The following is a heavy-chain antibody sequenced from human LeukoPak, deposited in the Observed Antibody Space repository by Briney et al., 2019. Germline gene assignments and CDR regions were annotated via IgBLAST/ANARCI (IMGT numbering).Heavy chain of an antibody. J-gene: IGHJ2*01. V-gene: IGHV3-23*01. D-gene: IGHD2-15*01. CDR1: GFTFSSSA. Sequence: PVGTLRLSCAASGFTFSSSAMSWVRQAPGKGLEWVSAISGSGGSTYYADSVKGRFTISRDNSKNTLYLQMNSLRAEDTAVYYCAKEGGMGRGYFDLWGRGTLVTVSS. CDR2: ISGSGGST. CDR3: AKEGGMGRGYFDL.